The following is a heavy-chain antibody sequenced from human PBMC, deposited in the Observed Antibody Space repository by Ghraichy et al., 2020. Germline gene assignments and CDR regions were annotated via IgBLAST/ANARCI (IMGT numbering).Heavy chain of an antibody. CDR2: IKSKSDGGTA. Sequence: GGSLRLSCAASGFTFSNAWMSWVRQAPGKGLEWVGRIKSKSDGGTADYAAPVKGRFSMSRDDSKNTLYLQMNSLKTEDTAFYYCMSNTPLDHWGQGTLVTVSS. CDR3: MSNTPLDH. D-gene: IGHD2-15*01. J-gene: IGHJ4*02. CDR1: GFTFSNAW. V-gene: IGHV3-15*01.